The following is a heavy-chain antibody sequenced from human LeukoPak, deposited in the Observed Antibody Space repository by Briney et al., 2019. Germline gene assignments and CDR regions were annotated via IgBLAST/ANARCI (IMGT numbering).Heavy chain of an antibody. V-gene: IGHV1-3*01. Sequence: ASVKVSCKASGYTFTSYAMHWVRQAPGQRLEWMGWINAGNGNTKYSQKFQGRVTITRDTSASTAYVELSSLRSEDTAVYYCARDTAISYFDYWGQGTLVTVSS. CDR2: INAGNGNT. J-gene: IGHJ4*02. CDR3: ARDTAISYFDY. CDR1: GYTFTSYA. D-gene: IGHD5-18*01.